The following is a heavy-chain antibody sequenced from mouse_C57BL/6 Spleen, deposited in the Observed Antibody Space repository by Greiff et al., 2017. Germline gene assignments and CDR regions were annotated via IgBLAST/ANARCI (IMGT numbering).Heavy chain of an antibody. CDR1: GFTFSDSG. CDR3: ARHDGYYVGAMDY. V-gene: IGHV5-17*01. Sequence: EVQLVESGGGLVKPGGSLKLSCAASGFTFSDSGMHWVRQAPEKGLEWVAYISSGSSTIYYADTVKGRFTISRDNAKNTLFLQMTSLRSEDTAMYYCARHDGYYVGAMDYWGQGTSVTVSS. D-gene: IGHD2-3*01. J-gene: IGHJ4*01. CDR2: ISSGSSTI.